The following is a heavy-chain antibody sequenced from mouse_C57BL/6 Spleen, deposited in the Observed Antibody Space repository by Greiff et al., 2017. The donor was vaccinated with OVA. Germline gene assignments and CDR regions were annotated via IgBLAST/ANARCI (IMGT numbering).Heavy chain of an antibody. CDR1: GYTFTDYN. D-gene: IGHD1-1*01. V-gene: IGHV1-18*01. J-gene: IGHJ1*03. CDR2: INPNNGGT. Sequence: VQLKQSGPELVKPGASVKIPCKASGYTFTDYNMDWVKQSHGKSLEWIGDINPNNGGTSYNQKFKGKATLTVDKSSSTAYMELRSLTSEDTAVYYCARSDYYGSDHWYFDVWGTGTTVTVSS. CDR3: ARSDYYGSDHWYFDV.